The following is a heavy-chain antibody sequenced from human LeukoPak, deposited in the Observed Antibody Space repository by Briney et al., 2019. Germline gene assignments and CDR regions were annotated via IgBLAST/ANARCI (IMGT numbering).Heavy chain of an antibody. V-gene: IGHV3-30*02. CDR2: IRYDGTDA. Sequence: GGSLRLSCASSGFTFRNSDMHWVRQAPGKGLEWVAFIRYDGTDAFYGDSVKGRFTISRDNSKSTLFLQMNSLRPEDKAIYYCAKNRVGQTYADAFEIWGQGTVVTVSS. J-gene: IGHJ3*02. CDR1: GFTFRNSD. CDR3: AKNRVGQTYADAFEI. D-gene: IGHD5-24*01.